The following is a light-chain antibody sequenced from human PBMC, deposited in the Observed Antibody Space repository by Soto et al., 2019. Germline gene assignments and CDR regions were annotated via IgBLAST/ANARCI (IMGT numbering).Light chain of an antibody. V-gene: IGKV3-11*01. Sequence: EIVLTQSPATLSLSPGERATLSCRASQSVSSYLAWSQQKPGQAPRLLIFGASYRATGIPARFTGSGSGTDFTLTISSLEPEDFALYFCQHRSDWPRITFGQGTKLEIK. J-gene: IGKJ2*01. CDR3: QHRSDWPRIT. CDR1: QSVSSY. CDR2: GAS.